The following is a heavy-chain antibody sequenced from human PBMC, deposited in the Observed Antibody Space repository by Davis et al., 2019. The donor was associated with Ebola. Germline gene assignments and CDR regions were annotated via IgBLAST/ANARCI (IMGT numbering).Heavy chain of an antibody. CDR2: INPNSGGT. Sequence: ASVKVSCKASGYTFTGYYMHWVRQAPGQGLEWMGWINPNSGGTNYAQKFQGWVTMTRDTSISTAYMELSRLRSDDTAVYYCARGFDYYDSSGYYNNWFDPWGQGTLVTVSS. CDR1: GYTFTGYY. J-gene: IGHJ5*02. V-gene: IGHV1-2*04. CDR3: ARGFDYYDSSGYYNNWFDP. D-gene: IGHD3-22*01.